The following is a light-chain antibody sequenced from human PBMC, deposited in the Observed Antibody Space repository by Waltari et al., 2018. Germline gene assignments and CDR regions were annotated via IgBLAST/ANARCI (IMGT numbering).Light chain of an antibody. V-gene: IGKV1-9*01. Sequence: DIQLTQAPSFLSASVGDRVTITCRASQGIRDYLPWFQQKAGKAPKLLIYAASTLQSGVPARFSGSGSGTEFTLTISSLQPEDFATYYCQQLNSYPLTFGGGTKVEIK. CDR1: QGIRDY. J-gene: IGKJ4*01. CDR2: AAS. CDR3: QQLNSYPLT.